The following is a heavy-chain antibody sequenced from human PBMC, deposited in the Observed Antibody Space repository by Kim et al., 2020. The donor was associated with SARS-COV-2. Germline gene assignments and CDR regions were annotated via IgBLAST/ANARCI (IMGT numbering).Heavy chain of an antibody. D-gene: IGHD1-7*01. Sequence: GGSLRLSCVASEFTFGNFWMTWFRQAPGKGLEWVANINKDGSERHYVDSVKGRFTISRDNAKNSLYLQMSSLRAEDTALYFCARDNGNYVRFAFDIWGQGTMVTVSS. CDR3: ARDNGNYVRFAFDI. V-gene: IGHV3-7*03. CDR1: EFTFGNFW. CDR2: INKDGSER. J-gene: IGHJ3*02.